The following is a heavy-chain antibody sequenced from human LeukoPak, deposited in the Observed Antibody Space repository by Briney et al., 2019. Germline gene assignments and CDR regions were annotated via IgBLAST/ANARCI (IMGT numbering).Heavy chain of an antibody. CDR2: TNHSGST. V-gene: IGHV4-34*01. CDR3: ARVAIVVVPAALVTRAARGDAFDI. D-gene: IGHD2-2*01. J-gene: IGHJ3*02. CDR1: GGSFSGYY. Sequence: PSETLSLTCAVYGGSFSGYYWSWIRQPPGKGLEWIGETNHSGSTNYNPSLKSRVTISVDTSKNQFSLKLSSVTAADTAVYYCARVAIVVVPAALVTRAARGDAFDIWGQGTMVTVSS.